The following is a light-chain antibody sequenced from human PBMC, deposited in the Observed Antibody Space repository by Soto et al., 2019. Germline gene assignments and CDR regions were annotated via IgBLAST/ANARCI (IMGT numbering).Light chain of an antibody. Sequence: DILLTQTPGTLSLSPGERATLSCMSSQSVNSDYLPWYQKKPPQAPTLLMYETSTRATGIPDRFSGSGSGTAFTPTISSLEPEDFLVYFCQQYETSPLWTVGQGPKVHIK. CDR3: QQYETSPLWT. CDR2: ETS. J-gene: IGKJ1*01. V-gene: IGKV3-20*01. CDR1: QSVNSDY.